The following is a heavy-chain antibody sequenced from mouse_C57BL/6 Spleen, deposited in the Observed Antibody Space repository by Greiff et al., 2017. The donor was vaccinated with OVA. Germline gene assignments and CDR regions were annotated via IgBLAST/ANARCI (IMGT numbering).Heavy chain of an antibody. CDR2: IDPETGGT. CDR1: GYTFTDYE. D-gene: IGHD1-1*02. J-gene: IGHJ2*01. V-gene: IGHV1-15*01. Sequence: QVQLQQSGAELVRPGASVTLSCKASGYTFTDYEMHWVKQTPVHGLEWIGAIDPETGGTAYNQKFKGKAILTADKSSSTAYMELRSLTSEDSAVYYCTRSGITPVVSDSWGQGTTLTVSS. CDR3: TRSGITPVVSDS.